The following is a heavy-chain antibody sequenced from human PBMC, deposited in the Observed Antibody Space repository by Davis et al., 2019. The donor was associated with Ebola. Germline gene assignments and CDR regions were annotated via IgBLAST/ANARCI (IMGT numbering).Heavy chain of an antibody. J-gene: IGHJ5*02. Sequence: GESLKISCAASGFTFSSYAMSWVRQAPGKGLEWVSYISSSGSTIYYADSVKGRFTISRDNAKNSLYLQMNSLKAEDTAVYYCARDETTVVTGWFDPWGQGTLVTVSS. CDR1: GFTFSSYA. CDR3: ARDETTVVTGWFDP. V-gene: IGHV3-48*03. D-gene: IGHD4-23*01. CDR2: ISSSGSTI.